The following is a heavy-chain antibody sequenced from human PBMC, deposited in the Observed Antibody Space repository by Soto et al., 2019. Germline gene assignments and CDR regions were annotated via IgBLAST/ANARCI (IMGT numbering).Heavy chain of an antibody. CDR3: ARDSRWLVPNWFDP. Sequence: PGGSLRLSCAASGFTFSSYWMSWVRQAPGKGLEWVANIKQDGSEKYYVDSVKGRFTISRDNAKNSLYLQMNSLRAEDTAVYYCARDSRWLVPNWFDPWGQGTLVTVSS. CDR1: GFTFSSYW. CDR2: IKQDGSEK. V-gene: IGHV3-7*05. D-gene: IGHD6-19*01. J-gene: IGHJ5*02.